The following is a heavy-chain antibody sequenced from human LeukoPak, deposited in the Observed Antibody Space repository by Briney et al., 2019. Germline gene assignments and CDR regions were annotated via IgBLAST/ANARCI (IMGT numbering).Heavy chain of an antibody. CDR1: GYTFTSYD. V-gene: IGHV1-8*03. D-gene: IGHD2-2*01. Sequence: ASVKDSCKASGYTFTSYDINWVRQATGQGLEWMGWMNPNSGNTGYAQKFQGRVTITRNTSISTAYMELSSLRSEDTAVYYCARARSSHYYYYMDVWAKGPRSPSP. CDR2: MNPNSGNT. J-gene: IGHJ6*03. CDR3: ARARSSHYYYYMDV.